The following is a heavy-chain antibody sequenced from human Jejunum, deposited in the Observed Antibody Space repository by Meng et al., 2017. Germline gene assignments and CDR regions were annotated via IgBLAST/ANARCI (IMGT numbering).Heavy chain of an antibody. CDR3: ARGNYFSSHDY. D-gene: IGHD2/OR15-2a*01. CDR1: GGSFSGYY. V-gene: IGHV4-34*01. J-gene: IGHJ4*02. CDR2: INHSGST. Sequence: QVQLQQWGAGLLKPSETLSLTCAVYGGSFSGYYWSWIRQPPGKGLEWIGEINHSGSTTYSPSLKSRVTISGDTSKNQFSLKLTSVTAADTAVYYCARGNYFSSHDYWGQGTLVTVSS.